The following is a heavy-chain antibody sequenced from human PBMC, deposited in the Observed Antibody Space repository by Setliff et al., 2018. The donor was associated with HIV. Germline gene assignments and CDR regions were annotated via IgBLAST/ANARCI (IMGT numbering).Heavy chain of an antibody. CDR1: GFTFSTYT. J-gene: IGHJ6*03. Sequence: GESLKISCAASGFTFSTYTMHWVRQAPGKGLEWVAFIRYDGSNKYYADSVKGRFTISRDNSKNTLYLQMNSLRAEDTAVYYCAKDKGYCSGGSCYSYYYYMDVWGKGTTVTVSS. CDR2: IRYDGSNK. V-gene: IGHV3-30*02. CDR3: AKDKGYCSGGSCYSYYYYMDV. D-gene: IGHD2-15*01.